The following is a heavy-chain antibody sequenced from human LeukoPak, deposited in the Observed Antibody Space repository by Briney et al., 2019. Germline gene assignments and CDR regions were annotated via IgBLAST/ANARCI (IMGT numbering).Heavy chain of an antibody. CDR3: ARRYYSYYAMDV. Sequence: SETLSLTCTVAGGSIRSYYWSWIRQPPGKGLEWIGSIYYSGTTNYNPSLKSRVTISVDTSKNQFSLKLSSVTAADTAVYYCARRYYSYYAMDVWGQGTTVTVSS. CDR1: GGSIRSYY. J-gene: IGHJ6*02. CDR2: IYYSGTT. V-gene: IGHV4-59*01.